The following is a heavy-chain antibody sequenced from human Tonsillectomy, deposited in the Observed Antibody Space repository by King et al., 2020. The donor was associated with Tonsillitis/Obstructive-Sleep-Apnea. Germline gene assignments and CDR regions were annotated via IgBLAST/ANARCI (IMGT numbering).Heavy chain of an antibody. CDR2: IKQDGSGK. J-gene: IGHJ4*02. CDR3: ARGSPIWTTFDY. V-gene: IGHV3-7*04. CDR1: GFTFSSYW. D-gene: IGHD3/OR15-3a*01. Sequence: QLVQSGGGLVQPGGSLRLSCAASGFTFSSYWMSWVRQAPGKGLEWVANIKQDGSGKYYVDSVKGRLTISRDNAKNSLYLQMNSLRAEDTAVYYCARGSPIWTTFDYWGQGTLVTVSS.